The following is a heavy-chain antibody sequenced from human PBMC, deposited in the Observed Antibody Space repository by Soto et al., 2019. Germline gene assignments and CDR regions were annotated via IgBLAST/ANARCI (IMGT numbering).Heavy chain of an antibody. D-gene: IGHD3-22*01. V-gene: IGHV3-49*03. CDR3: TTLQPYYYDSSGYYFDY. CDR2: IRSKAYGGTT. J-gene: IGHJ4*02. CDR1: GFTFGDYA. Sequence: GGSLRLSCTASGFTFGDYAMSWFRQAPGKGLEWVGFIRSKAYGGTTEYAASVKGRFTISRDDSKSIAYLQMNSLKTGDTAVYYCTTLQPYYYDSSGYYFDYWGQGTLVTVSS.